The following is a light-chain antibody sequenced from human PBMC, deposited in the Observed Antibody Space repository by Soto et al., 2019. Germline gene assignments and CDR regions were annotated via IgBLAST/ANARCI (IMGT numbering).Light chain of an antibody. J-gene: IGKJ1*01. CDR3: QQYYTYWHM. V-gene: IGKV1-5*03. CDR2: KAS. CDR1: QTISSW. Sequence: DIQMTQSPTTLSGYVGDRVTITCRASQTISSWLAWYQQKPGKAPKLLIYKASTLKSGVPSRFSVSGSGTECPLTISRLKPDDFATYYGQQYYTYWHMFCQGTKVDIK.